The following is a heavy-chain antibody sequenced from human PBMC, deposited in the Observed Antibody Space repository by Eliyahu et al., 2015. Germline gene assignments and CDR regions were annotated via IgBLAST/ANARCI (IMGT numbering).Heavy chain of an antibody. Sequence: QVQLVESGGGVVQPGGSLRLSCAASGFTFXXYGXXWVRQAPGKGLGWVAFIRYDGSNKYYADSVKGRFTISRDNSKNTLYLQMNSLRAEDTAVYYCAKVKVADIVVVPAAPYYYYMDVWGKGTTVTVSS. V-gene: IGHV3-30*02. CDR2: IRYDGSNK. CDR1: GFTFXXYG. J-gene: IGHJ6*03. CDR3: AKVKVADIVVVPAAPYYYYMDV. D-gene: IGHD2-2*01.